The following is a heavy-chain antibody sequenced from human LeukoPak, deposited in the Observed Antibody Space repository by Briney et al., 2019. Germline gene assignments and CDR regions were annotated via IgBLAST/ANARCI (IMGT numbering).Heavy chain of an antibody. V-gene: IGHV4-38-2*02. CDR2: IFHSGST. J-gene: IGHJ4*02. D-gene: IGHD6-19*01. CDR1: GYSISSGYY. CDR3: ARDRGVAVAGPPGY. Sequence: MSSDPLSLTCAVSGYSISSGYYWGWIRQPPGTGLEWVGSIFHSGSTYYNPSLKSRVTISVDTSKNQFSLKLSSVTAADTAVYYCARDRGVAVAGPPGYWGQGTLVTVSS.